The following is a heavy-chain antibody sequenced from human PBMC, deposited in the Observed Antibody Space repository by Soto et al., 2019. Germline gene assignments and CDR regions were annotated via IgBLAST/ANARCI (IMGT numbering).Heavy chain of an antibody. CDR2: INAAYGDT. Sequence: QVQLVQSGAEVKKPGASVKVSCKASGYTFTRYTMHWVRQAPGQRREWMGWINAAYGDTKYSQKFQGRVTIRRDTFASTVYVELSSLRSEDTAVYYCARGGFEAVATTGGDYWGQGTLVTVSS. V-gene: IGHV1-3*01. CDR3: ARGGFEAVATTGGDY. J-gene: IGHJ4*02. CDR1: GYTFTRYT. D-gene: IGHD5-12*01.